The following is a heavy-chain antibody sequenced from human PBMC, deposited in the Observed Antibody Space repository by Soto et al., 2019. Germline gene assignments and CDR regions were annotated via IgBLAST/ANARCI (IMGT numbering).Heavy chain of an antibody. CDR1: GGTFSSYA. D-gene: IGHD1-1*01. Sequence: QVQLVQSGAEVKKPGSSVKVSCKASGGTFSSYAISWVRQAPGQGLEWMGGIIPIFGTANYAQKFQGRVTITADECTSTADMALSSLRSEDTAVYYCERIQGSHNWNDGEEDYDYGMDVWGQVTTVTVSS. CDR3: ERIQGSHNWNDGEEDYDYGMDV. CDR2: IIPIFGTA. V-gene: IGHV1-69*12. J-gene: IGHJ6*02.